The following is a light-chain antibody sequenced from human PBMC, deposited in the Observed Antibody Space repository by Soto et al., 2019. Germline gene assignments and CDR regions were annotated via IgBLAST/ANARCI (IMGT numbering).Light chain of an antibody. CDR2: AAA. V-gene: IGKV1D-8*04. CDR1: QGISSY. CDR3: QQYYSFPRT. J-gene: IGKJ1*01. Sequence: TGTSHSPIVLPGSTGDAVLIKARRSQGISSYLAWYQQKPGKAPELLIYAAATLQSGVPSRFSGSGSGTDFTLTICCLQSEDFATYYCQQYYSFPRTFNQGAKVDIK.